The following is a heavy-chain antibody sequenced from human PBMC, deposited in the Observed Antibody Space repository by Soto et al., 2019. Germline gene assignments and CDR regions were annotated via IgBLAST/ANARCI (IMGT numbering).Heavy chain of an antibody. J-gene: IGHJ6*02. Sequence: QVQLVQSGAEVKKPGSSVKVSCKASGGTFNYDAITWVRQAPGQGLEWMGGIIPIFNTASYAQKFQGRVTITADESTSTAYMELTSLRSEDTALYYCARVRPTDYVGNYNNGMDVWGQGTTVTVSS. CDR3: ARVRPTDYVGNYNNGMDV. V-gene: IGHV1-69*01. CDR1: GGTFNYDA. D-gene: IGHD4-17*01. CDR2: IIPIFNTA.